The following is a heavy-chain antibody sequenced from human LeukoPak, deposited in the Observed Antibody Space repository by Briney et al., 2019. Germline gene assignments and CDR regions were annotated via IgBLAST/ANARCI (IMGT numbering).Heavy chain of an antibody. Sequence: SETLSLTCTVSGGSISSYYWSWIRQPAGKGLEWIGRIYTSGSTNYNPSLKSRVTMSVDTSKNQFSLKLSSVTAADTAVYYCARGVSSYDSSGYFFWFDPWGQGTLVTVSS. CDR2: IYTSGST. CDR3: ARGVSSYDSSGYFFWFDP. V-gene: IGHV4-4*07. D-gene: IGHD3-22*01. J-gene: IGHJ5*02. CDR1: GGSISSYY.